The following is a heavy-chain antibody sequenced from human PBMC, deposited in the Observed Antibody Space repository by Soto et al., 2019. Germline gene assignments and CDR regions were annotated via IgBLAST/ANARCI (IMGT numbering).Heavy chain of an antibody. V-gene: IGHV1-69*06. D-gene: IGHD4-17*01. CDR3: AIANYGDYVFSLTGRDYYYGMDV. CDR1: GGTFSSYA. CDR2: IIPIFGTA. Sequence: QVQLVQSGAEVKKPGSSVKVSCKASGGTFSSYAISWVRQAPGQGLEWMGGIIPIFGTANYAQKFQGRVRITADKSTSTAYMELSSLRSEATAVYYCAIANYGDYVFSLTGRDYYYGMDVWGQGTTVTVSS. J-gene: IGHJ6*02.